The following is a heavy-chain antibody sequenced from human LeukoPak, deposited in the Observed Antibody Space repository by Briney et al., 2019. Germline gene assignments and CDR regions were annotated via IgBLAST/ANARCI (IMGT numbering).Heavy chain of an antibody. Sequence: PGGSLRLSCAASGFTFSSYGMHWVRQAPGKGLEWVAFIRYDGSNKYYADSVKGRFTISRDNSKNTLYLQMNSLRAEDTAVYYCAKDGVIIAAAAPSFDYWGQGTPVTVSS. V-gene: IGHV3-30*02. CDR1: GFTFSSYG. CDR3: AKDGVIIAAAAPSFDY. J-gene: IGHJ4*02. CDR2: IRYDGSNK. D-gene: IGHD6-13*01.